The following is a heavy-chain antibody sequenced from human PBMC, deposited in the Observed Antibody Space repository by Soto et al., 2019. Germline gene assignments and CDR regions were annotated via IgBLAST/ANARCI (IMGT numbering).Heavy chain of an antibody. CDR1: GYTFTSYG. V-gene: IGHV1-18*04. D-gene: IGHD4-17*01. Sequence: WASVKVSCKASGYTFTSYGISWVRQAPGQGLEWMGWISAYNGNTNYAQKLQGRVTMTTDTSTSTAYMELRSLRSDDTAVYYCAREAGVATVTTARDYWGQGTLVTVSS. CDR3: AREAGVATVTTARDY. CDR2: ISAYNGNT. J-gene: IGHJ4*02.